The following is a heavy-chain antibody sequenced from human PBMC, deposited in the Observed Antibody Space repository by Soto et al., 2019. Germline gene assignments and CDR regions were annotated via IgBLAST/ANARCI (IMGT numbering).Heavy chain of an antibody. CDR1: GGSLSTNP. Sequence: ASVKVSCKASGGSLSTNPISWVRQAPGQGLEWMGGTGSGTGPGNHAQKFQGRLTVTADKSTSTVYMELTNLSSEDTAVYYCARRDSGGFYRFFDSWGQGTLVTVS. D-gene: IGHD2-15*01. CDR2: TGSGTGPG. CDR3: ARRDSGGFYRFFDS. J-gene: IGHJ4*02. V-gene: IGHV1-69*06.